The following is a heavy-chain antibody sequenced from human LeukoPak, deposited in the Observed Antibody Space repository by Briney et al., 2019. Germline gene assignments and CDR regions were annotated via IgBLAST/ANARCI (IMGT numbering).Heavy chain of an antibody. CDR3: AREAYYYDSSGYYYPLS. Sequence: PSETLSLTCTVSGYSISSGYYWGWIRQPPGKGLEWIGSIYHSGSTYYNPSLKSRVTISVDTSKNQFSLKLSSVTAADTAVYYCAREAYYYDSSGYYYPLSWGQGTLVTVSS. CDR1: GYSISSGYY. J-gene: IGHJ5*02. CDR2: IYHSGST. V-gene: IGHV4-38-2*02. D-gene: IGHD3-22*01.